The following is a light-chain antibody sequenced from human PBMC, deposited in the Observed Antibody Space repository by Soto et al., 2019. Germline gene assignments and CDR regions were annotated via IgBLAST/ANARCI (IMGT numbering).Light chain of an antibody. V-gene: IGLV2-23*02. CDR1: SSDGGTYDL. CDR2: EVA. CDR3: CSYAGHESQIYV. J-gene: IGLJ1*01. Sequence: QSALTQPASVSGSPGQSITISCTGTSSDGGTYDLVSWFQQRPGKPPQLMIYEVAQRPSGVSNRFSGSKSGNTASLTISGLQAEDEADYYCCSYAGHESQIYVFGTGTKLTVL.